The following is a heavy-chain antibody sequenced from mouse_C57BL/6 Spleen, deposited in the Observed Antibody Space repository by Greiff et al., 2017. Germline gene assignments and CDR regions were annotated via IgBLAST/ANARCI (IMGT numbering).Heavy chain of an antibody. CDR2: ISSGSSTI. J-gene: IGHJ4*01. CDR3: SSHYYGSSSNAMDY. V-gene: IGHV5-17*01. CDR1: GFTFSDYG. D-gene: IGHD1-1*01. Sequence: EVKLMESGGGLVKPGGSLTLSCAASGFTFSDYGMHWVRQAPEKGLEWVAYISSGSSTIYYADTVKGRFTISRDNAKKTLFLQMTSLRSEDTAMYYCSSHYYGSSSNAMDYWGQGTSGTVSS.